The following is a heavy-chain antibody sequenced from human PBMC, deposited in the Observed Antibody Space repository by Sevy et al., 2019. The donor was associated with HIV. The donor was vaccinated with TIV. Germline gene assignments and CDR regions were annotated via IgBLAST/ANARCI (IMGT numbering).Heavy chain of an antibody. D-gene: IGHD2-8*01. CDR2: IIPVFGTT. J-gene: IGHJ4*02. CDR3: AMTPIVRIPGSTDLYFDS. CDR1: GGTFSSYA. Sequence: ASVKVSCKASGGTFSSYALSWVRQAPGQGLEWMGGIIPVFGTTNSAQKFQGRVIISADESRSTVYMELSSLRSADTAVYYCAMTPIVRIPGSTDLYFDSWSQGTLVTVSS. V-gene: IGHV1-69*13.